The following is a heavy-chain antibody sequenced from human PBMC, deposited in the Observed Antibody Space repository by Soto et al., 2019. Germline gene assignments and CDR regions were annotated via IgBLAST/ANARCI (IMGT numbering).Heavy chain of an antibody. V-gene: IGHV3-48*03. J-gene: IGHJ3*02. CDR2: ISSSGSSI. CDR3: ARVGGYYYDSSGYPDDAFDI. Sequence: AGSPSLSGAASGFTFSGYQMNWVRQAKGKGLEWTSYISSSGSSIYYADSVKGRFTISRDNSKNTLYLQMNSLRAEDTAVYYCARVGGYYYDSSGYPDDAFDIWGQGTMVTVSS. CDR1: GFTFSGYQ. D-gene: IGHD3-22*01.